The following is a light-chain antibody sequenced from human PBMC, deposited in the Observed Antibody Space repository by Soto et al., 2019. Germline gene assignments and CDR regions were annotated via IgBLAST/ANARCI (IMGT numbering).Light chain of an antibody. CDR3: SSYTSSSPGV. V-gene: IGLV2-14*01. CDR2: EVS. Sequence: QSVLTQPASVSGSPGQSITISCTGTSSDVGGYKYVSWYQQHPGEAPKLMIYEVSNRPSGVSNRFSGSKSGNTASLTISGLQAEDEADYYCSSYTSSSPGVFGTGTKLTVL. CDR1: SSDVGGYKY. J-gene: IGLJ1*01.